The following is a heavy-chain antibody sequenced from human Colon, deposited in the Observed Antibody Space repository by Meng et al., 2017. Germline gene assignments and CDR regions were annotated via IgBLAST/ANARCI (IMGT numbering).Heavy chain of an antibody. Sequence: EVQLVGSGGGLSQPGGSLRFSCAVSGFSVRSDFIIWVRQAPGKGLEWVSMIHSSAGTFFADSVKGRFTVSTDNSKNTLYLQMNSLRIEDTAVYHCANRFVWGLGTLVTVSS. CDR3: ANRFV. J-gene: IGHJ4*02. D-gene: IGHD3-3*01. CDR2: IHSSAGT. V-gene: IGHV3-66*02. CDR1: GFSVRSDF.